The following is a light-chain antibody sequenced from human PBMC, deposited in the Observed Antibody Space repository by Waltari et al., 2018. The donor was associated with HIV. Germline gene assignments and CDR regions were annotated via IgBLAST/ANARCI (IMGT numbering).Light chain of an antibody. CDR2: GAS. V-gene: IGKV3-20*01. CDR3: QHYENSPRMYT. J-gene: IGKJ2*01. CDR1: LTLSSTS. Sequence: IVLTPSPDTLSLSPGERATLSCRASLTLSSTSIAWYQQKPGQAPRLLIAGASVRATLIPDRFIGSGSGTDFTLTITRLEPEDFAVYYCQHYENSPRMYTFGQGTKLEI.